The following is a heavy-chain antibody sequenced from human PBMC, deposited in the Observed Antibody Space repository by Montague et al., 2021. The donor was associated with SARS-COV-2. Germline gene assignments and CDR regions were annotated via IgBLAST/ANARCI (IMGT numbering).Heavy chain of an antibody. V-gene: IGHV4-39*07. CDR1: GGSIRSSSYY. Sequence: SETLSLTCTVSGGSIRSSSYYWGWIRQPPGKGLECIGSIYSSGSTYYTPSIKSRGTISVDTSKNHFSLKLTSVTAADTATYYCARTTWLRGYFDLWGRGTLVTVSS. CDR2: IYSSGST. CDR3: ARTTWLRGYFDL. J-gene: IGHJ2*01. D-gene: IGHD6-19*01.